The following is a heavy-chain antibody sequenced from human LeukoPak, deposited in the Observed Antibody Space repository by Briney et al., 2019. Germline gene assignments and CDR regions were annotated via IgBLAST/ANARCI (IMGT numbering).Heavy chain of an antibody. CDR1: GYTFTSYG. D-gene: IGHD2-2*01. J-gene: IGHJ5*02. CDR2: ISAYNGNT. CDR3: ARDSFQAGYQLPEGTRWFDP. V-gene: IGHV1-18*01. Sequence: ASVKVSCKASGYTFTSYGISWVRQAPGQRLEWMGWISAYNGNTNYAQKLQGRVTMTTDTSTSTAYMELRSLRSDDTAVYYCARDSFQAGYQLPEGTRWFDPWGQGTLVTVSS.